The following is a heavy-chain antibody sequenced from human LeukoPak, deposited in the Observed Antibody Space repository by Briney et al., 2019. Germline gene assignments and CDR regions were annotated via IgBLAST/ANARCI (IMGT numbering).Heavy chain of an antibody. CDR2: FDPEDGET. V-gene: IGHV1-24*01. J-gene: IGHJ4*02. CDR1: GYTLTELS. D-gene: IGHD3-22*01. CDR3: ATALSYYDSSGYLGY. Sequence: GASVKVSCKVSGYTLTELSMHWVRQAPGKGLEWMGGFDPEDGETIYAQKFQGRVTMTEDTSTDTAYMELSSLRSEDTAVYYCATALSYYDSSGYLGYWGQGTLVTVSS.